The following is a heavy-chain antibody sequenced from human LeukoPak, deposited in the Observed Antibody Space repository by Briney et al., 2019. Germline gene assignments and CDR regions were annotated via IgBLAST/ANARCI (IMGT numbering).Heavy chain of an antibody. D-gene: IGHD1-26*01. CDR1: GGSISSYY. V-gene: IGHV4-34*01. J-gene: IGHJ4*02. CDR3: ARHGLGGSYGLPLYYFDY. CDR2: INHSGST. Sequence: SETLSLTCTVSGGSISSYYWSWIRQPPGKGLEWIGEINHSGSTNYNPSLKSRVTISVDTSKNQFSLKLSSVTAADTAVYYCARHGLGGSYGLPLYYFDYWGQGTLVTVSS.